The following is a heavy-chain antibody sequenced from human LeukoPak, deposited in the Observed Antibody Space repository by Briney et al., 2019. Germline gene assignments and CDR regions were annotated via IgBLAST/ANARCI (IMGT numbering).Heavy chain of an antibody. J-gene: IGHJ3*02. CDR2: IIPILGIA. D-gene: IGHD2-2*01. V-gene: IGHV1-69*04. CDR1: GGTFSSYA. CDR3: ARDLTASSRYCSSTSCPDAFDI. Sequence: ASVKVSCKASGGTFSSYAISWVRQAPGQGLEWMGRIIPILGIANYAQKFQGRVTITADKSTSTAYMELSSLRSEDTAVYYCARDLTASSRYCSSTSCPDAFDIWGQGTMVTVSS.